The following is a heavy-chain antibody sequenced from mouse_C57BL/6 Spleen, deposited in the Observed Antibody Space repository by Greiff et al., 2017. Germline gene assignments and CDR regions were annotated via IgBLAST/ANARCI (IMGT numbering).Heavy chain of an antibody. CDR2: IYPSDSET. CDR1: GYTFTSYW. Sequence: QVQLQQPGAELVRPGSSVKLSCKASGYTFTSYWMDWVKQRPGQGLEWIGNIYPSDSETHYNQKFKDKATLTVDKSSSTAYMQLSSLTSEDSAVYYCAREGLLPDYWGQGTTLRVSS. CDR3: AREGLLPDY. V-gene: IGHV1-61*01. J-gene: IGHJ2*01. D-gene: IGHD1-1*01.